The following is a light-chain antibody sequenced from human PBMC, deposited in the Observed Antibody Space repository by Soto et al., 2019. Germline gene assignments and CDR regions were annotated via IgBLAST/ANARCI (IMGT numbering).Light chain of an antibody. J-gene: IGKJ1*01. CDR3: QQYDNWPT. V-gene: IGKV3-20*01. CDR1: QSVSSSY. Sequence: EIVLTQSPGTLSLSPGERATISCRASQSVSSSYLAWYQQKCGQAPRLLISGASSRATGIPDRFSGSGSGTEFTLTMSSLQSEDFAVYYCQQYDNWPTFGQGTKVDIK. CDR2: GAS.